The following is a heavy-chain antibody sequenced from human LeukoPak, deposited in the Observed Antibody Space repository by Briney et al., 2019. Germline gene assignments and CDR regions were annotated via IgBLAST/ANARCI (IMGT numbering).Heavy chain of an antibody. V-gene: IGHV3-23*01. CDR3: AKEQIAVAGYYFDN. Sequence: HPGGSLRLSCAVSGFTFSSYAMSWVRQAPGQGLEWVSGISGNGGRTDYADSVKGRFTISRDHSKNTLYLQMNSLRAEDTAVYYCAKEQIAVAGYYFDNWGQGTLVTVSS. CDR2: ISGNGGRT. D-gene: IGHD6-19*01. CDR1: GFTFSSYA. J-gene: IGHJ4*02.